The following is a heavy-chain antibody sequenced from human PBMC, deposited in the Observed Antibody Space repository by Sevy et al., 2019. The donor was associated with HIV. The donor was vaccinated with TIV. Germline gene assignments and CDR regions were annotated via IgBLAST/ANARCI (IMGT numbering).Heavy chain of an antibody. V-gene: IGHV5-51*01. CDR3: ARQYYGSGSYYNSFFDY. Sequence: GESLKISCKASGYRFTSYWIGWVRQMPGKGLEWMGITYPGDSDTRYSPSFQGQVTISADKSISTDYLQWSSLKASDTAMYYCARQYYGSGSYYNSFFDYCGQGTLVTVSS. D-gene: IGHD3-10*01. CDR2: TYPGDSDT. CDR1: GYRFTSYW. J-gene: IGHJ4*02.